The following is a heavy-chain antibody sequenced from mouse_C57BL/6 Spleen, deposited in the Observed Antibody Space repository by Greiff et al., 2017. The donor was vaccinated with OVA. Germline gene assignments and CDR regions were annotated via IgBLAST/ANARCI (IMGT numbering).Heavy chain of an antibody. J-gene: IGHJ2*01. Sequence: VQLQQSGTVLARPGASVKMSCKTSGYTFTSYWMHWVKQRPGQGLEWIGAIYPGNSDTSYNQKFKGKAKLTAVTSASTAYMELSSLTNEDSAVYYCTREGDYSNFRFDYWGQGTTRTVSS. CDR1: GYTFTSYW. D-gene: IGHD2-5*01. V-gene: IGHV1-5*01. CDR3: TREGDYSNFRFDY. CDR2: IYPGNSDT.